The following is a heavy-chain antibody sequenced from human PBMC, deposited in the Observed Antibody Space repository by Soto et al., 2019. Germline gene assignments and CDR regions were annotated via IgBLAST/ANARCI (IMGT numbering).Heavy chain of an antibody. D-gene: IGHD4-4*01. CDR1: GGSISSGSYY. V-gene: IGHV4-39*01. Sequence: SETLSLTCTVSGGSISSGSYYWGWIRQPPGKGLEWIGSIYYSGSTYYNPSLKSRVTISVDTSKNQFSLKLSSVTAADTAVYYCARDYSNYYYYYGMDVWGQGTTVTVSS. CDR3: ARDYSNYYYYYGMDV. J-gene: IGHJ6*02. CDR2: IYYSGST.